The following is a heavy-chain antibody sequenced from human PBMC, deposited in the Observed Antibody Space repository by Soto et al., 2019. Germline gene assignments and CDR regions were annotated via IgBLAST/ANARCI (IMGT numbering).Heavy chain of an antibody. Sequence: ASVNVSCKSSGYTFNFYWITWGRQAPGQGLEWMGWISGFNGNTNYAADLQGRVTMTTDTSTSTAYMELRGLRSDDTAVYYCARIGVSSGHESPDFDSWGQGTLVTVSS. D-gene: IGHD3-16*01. CDR2: ISGFNGNT. CDR3: ARIGVSSGHESPDFDS. V-gene: IGHV1-18*01. J-gene: IGHJ4*02. CDR1: GYTFNFYW.